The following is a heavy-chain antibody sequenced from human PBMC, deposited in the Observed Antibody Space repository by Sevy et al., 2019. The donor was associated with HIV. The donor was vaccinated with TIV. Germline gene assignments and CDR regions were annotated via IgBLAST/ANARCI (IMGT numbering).Heavy chain of an antibody. Sequence: SETLSLTCTVSGGSTSSGSYSWSWIRQPPGKGLECIGYMYYTGRTNYNPSLMSRVTISVDTSKNQFSLKVNSVTAADTAVYYCARVGGLTDYGMDVWGQGTTVTVSS. J-gene: IGHJ6*02. CDR2: MYYTGRT. CDR3: ARVGGLTDYGMDV. V-gene: IGHV4-61*01. D-gene: IGHD1-26*01. CDR1: GGSTSSGSYS.